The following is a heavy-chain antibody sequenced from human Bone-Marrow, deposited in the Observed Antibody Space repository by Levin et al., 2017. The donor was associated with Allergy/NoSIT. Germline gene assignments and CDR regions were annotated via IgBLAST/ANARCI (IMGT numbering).Heavy chain of an antibody. Sequence: GESLKISCKASGYSFTNFLIGWVRQVPGKGLEWVGTIHPGDSDIRYSPSFQGQVTISADKSSSTAYLQWSSLRASDTGIYYCASPDYWGQGTLVTVS. J-gene: IGHJ4*02. V-gene: IGHV5-51*01. CDR1: GYSFTNFL. CDR2: IHPGDSDI. CDR3: ASPDY.